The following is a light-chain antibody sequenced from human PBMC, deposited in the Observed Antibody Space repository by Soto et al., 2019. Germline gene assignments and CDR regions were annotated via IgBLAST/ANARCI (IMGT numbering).Light chain of an antibody. CDR3: SSYTSCSISIYV. V-gene: IGLV2-14*01. CDR1: SSDVGGYNY. Sequence: QSVLTQPASVSGSPGQSITISCTGTSSDVGGYNYVSWYQQPPGKAPKLLIYDVSNRPSGVSNRFSGSKPGNTASLTISGLQAEDDFYYYCSSYTSCSISIYVFGTGTIVTDL. CDR2: DVS. J-gene: IGLJ1*01.